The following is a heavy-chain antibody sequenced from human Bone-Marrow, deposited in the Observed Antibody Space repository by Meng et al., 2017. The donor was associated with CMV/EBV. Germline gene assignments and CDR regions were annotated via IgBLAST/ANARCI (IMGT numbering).Heavy chain of an antibody. CDR2: INPNSGGT. J-gene: IGHJ4*02. CDR1: GYTFTGYY. V-gene: IGHV1-2*02. D-gene: IGHD2-2*01. Sequence: ASVKVSCKASGYTFTGYYMHWVRQAPGQGLEWMGWINPNSGGTNYAQRFQGRVTMTRDTSISTAYMELSRLGSDDTAVYYCARDLSLLVVPIDYWGQGPLVPVPS. CDR3: ARDLSLLVVPIDY.